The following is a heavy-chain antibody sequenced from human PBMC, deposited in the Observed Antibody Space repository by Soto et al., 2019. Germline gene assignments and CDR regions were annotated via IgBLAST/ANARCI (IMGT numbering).Heavy chain of an antibody. D-gene: IGHD2-2*02. CDR2: IVPVSGTT. CDR1: GGTFSHYA. V-gene: IGHV1-69*06. J-gene: IGHJ4*02. CDR3: TRARGYCSGTGCYSGF. Sequence: QVQLVQSGAEVKKPGASVKVSCKSSGGTFSHYAITWVRQAPGQGLEWMGGIVPVSGTTDYAEKFRGRVTITEDKITSTAYMALTSRQSDDTAVYYCTRARGYCSGTGCYSGFWGQGTLVTVSS.